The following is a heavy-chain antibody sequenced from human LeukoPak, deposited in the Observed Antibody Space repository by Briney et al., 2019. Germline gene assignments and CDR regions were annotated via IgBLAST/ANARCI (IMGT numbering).Heavy chain of an antibody. V-gene: IGHV3-53*05. CDR1: GFTVSNNY. J-gene: IGHJ6*02. Sequence: PGGSLRLSCTASGFTVSNNYMSWLRQAPGKGLEWVSVIYSGGSTYAADSVEGRFTFSGDNSKNTLYLQMNSLRAEDTAVYYCASDESRVMDVWGQGTTVTVSS. CDR2: IYSGGST. D-gene: IGHD3-10*01. CDR3: ASDESRVMDV.